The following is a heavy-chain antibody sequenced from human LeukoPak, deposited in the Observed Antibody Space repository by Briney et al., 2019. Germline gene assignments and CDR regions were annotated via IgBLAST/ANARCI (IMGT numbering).Heavy chain of an antibody. V-gene: IGHV1-3*01. D-gene: IGHD4-17*01. CDR3: ARVPTVISALWDY. CDR2: INAGNGNT. J-gene: IGHJ4*02. CDR1: GYTFTSYA. Sequence: ASVKVSCKASGYTFTSYAMHWVRQAPGQRLEWMGWINAGNGNTKYSQKFQGRVTITRDTSASKVYMGLSSLRSEDTAVYYCARVPTVISALWDYWGQGTLVTVSS.